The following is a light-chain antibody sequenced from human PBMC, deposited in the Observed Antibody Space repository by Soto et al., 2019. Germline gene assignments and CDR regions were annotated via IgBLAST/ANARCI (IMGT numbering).Light chain of an antibody. J-gene: IGKJ4*01. V-gene: IGKV4-1*01. Sequence: DIVMTQSPDSLAVSLGERATINCKSSRSVLYSSNNKDYLAWYQQKPGQPPKLLIYWASTRESGVADRFSGSGSGTDFTLTISSLQAEDVEVYYCQQYYSNPLTVGRGTKVDI. CDR1: RSVLYSSNNKDY. CDR2: WAS. CDR3: QQYYSNPLT.